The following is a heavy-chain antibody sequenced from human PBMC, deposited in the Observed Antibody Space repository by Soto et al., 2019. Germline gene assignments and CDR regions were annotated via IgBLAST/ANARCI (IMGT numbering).Heavy chain of an antibody. V-gene: IGHV3-64*01. CDR3: ARDEVDTGGWTHRKYYYYYMDV. CDR2: ISSNGGST. CDR1: GFTFSSYA. J-gene: IGHJ6*03. D-gene: IGHD6-19*01. Sequence: EVQLVESGGGLVQPGGSLRLSCAASGFTFSSYAMHWVRQAPGKGLEYVSAISSNGGSTYYANSVKGRFTISRDNSKNTLYLQMGSLRAEDMAVYYCARDEVDTGGWTHRKYYYYYMDVWGKGTTVTVSS.